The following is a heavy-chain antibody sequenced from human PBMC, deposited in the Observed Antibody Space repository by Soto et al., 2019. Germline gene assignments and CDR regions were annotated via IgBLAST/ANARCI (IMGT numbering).Heavy chain of an antibody. CDR2: IKQDGSEK. CDR3: ASLIVVVPAAMIP. D-gene: IGHD2-2*01. J-gene: IGHJ5*02. Sequence: PGGSLRLSCAASGFTFSSYWMSWVRQAPGKGLEWVANIKQDGSEKYYVDSVKGRFTISRDNAKNSLYLQMNSLRAEDTAVYYCASLIVVVPAAMIPWGQGTLVTVSS. CDR1: GFTFSSYW. V-gene: IGHV3-7*01.